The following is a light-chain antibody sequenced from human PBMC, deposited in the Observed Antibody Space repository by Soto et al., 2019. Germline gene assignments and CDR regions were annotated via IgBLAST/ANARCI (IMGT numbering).Light chain of an antibody. V-gene: IGKV3-15*01. CDR2: GAS. Sequence: EIVMTQSPATLSVSPGERATLFCRASQSIGSNLAWYQQKPGQAPRLLIYGASTTATGIPARFSGSGSGTEFTLSISSLQSEDFALYYCQQYHDLPTFGHGTKVDIK. J-gene: IGKJ1*01. CDR3: QQYHDLPT. CDR1: QSIGSN.